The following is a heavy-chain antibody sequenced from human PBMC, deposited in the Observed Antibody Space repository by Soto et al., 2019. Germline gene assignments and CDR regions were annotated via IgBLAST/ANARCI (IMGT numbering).Heavy chain of an antibody. CDR3: AKDNGRGPGEYFDY. V-gene: IGHV3-23*01. CDR2: ISGSGGST. D-gene: IGHD3-10*01. CDR1: GFTFSSYA. Sequence: VGSLRLSCAASGFTFSSYAMSWVRQAPGKGLEWVSAISGSGGSTYYADSVKGRFTISRDNSKNTLYLQMNSLRAEDTAVYYCAKDNGRGPGEYFDYWGQGTLVTVSS. J-gene: IGHJ4*02.